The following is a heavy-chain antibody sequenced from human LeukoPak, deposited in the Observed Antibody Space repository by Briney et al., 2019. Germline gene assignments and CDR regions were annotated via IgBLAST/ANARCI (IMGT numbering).Heavy chain of an antibody. J-gene: IGHJ4*02. CDR3: ARHPGIAVAGDVTYFDY. CDR1: GXRFTSYW. V-gene: IGHV5-10-1*01. Sequence: PGESLKISFKGSGXRFTSYWISWVRQMPGKGLELMGRIDPSDSYTNYSPSFQGHVTISADKSISTAYLQWSSLKASDTAMYYCARHPGIAVAGDVTYFDYWGQGTLVTVSS. CDR2: IDPSDSYT. D-gene: IGHD6-19*01.